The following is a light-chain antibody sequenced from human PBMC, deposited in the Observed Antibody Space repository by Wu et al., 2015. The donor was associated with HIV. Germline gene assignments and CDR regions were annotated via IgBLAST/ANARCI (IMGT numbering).Light chain of an antibody. CDR2: GAS. Sequence: EIVMTQSPATLSVSPGERATLSCRASQSVNSNLAWYQQKPGQAPRLLIYGASTRATGIPARFSGSESGTEFTLTISSMQSEDFAVYYCQHYITGLVTF. J-gene: IGKJ1*01. V-gene: IGKV3-15*01. CDR1: QSVNSN. CDR3: QHYITGLVT.